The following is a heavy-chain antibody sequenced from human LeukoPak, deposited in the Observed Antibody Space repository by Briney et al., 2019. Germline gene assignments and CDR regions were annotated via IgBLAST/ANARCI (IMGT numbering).Heavy chain of an antibody. J-gene: IGHJ6*02. CDR2: IVVGSGNT. CDR1: GFTFTSSA. Sequence: GASVKVSCKASGFTFTSSAVQWVRQARGQRLEWIGWIVVGSGNTNYAQKFQERVTITRDMSTSTAYMEPSSLRSGDTAVYYCAKGVRYQPPSPYYEPPYYYYGMDVWGQGTTVTVSS. D-gene: IGHD2-2*01. CDR3: AKGVRYQPPSPYYEPPYYYYGMDV. V-gene: IGHV1-58*01.